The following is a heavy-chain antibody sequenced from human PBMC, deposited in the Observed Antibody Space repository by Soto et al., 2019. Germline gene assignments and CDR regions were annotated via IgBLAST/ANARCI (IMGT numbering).Heavy chain of an antibody. CDR3: APREVDTAMVYYFDY. Sequence: PSETLSLTCAVYGGSFSGYYWSWIRQPPGKGLEWIGEINHSGSTNYNPSLKSRVTISVDTSKNQFSLKLSSVTAADTAVYYCAPREVDTAMVYYFDYWGQGTLVTVSS. CDR2: INHSGST. D-gene: IGHD5-18*01. J-gene: IGHJ4*02. V-gene: IGHV4-34*01. CDR1: GGSFSGYY.